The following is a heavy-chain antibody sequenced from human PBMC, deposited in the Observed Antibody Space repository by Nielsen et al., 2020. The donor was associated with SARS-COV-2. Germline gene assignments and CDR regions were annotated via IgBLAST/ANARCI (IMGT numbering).Heavy chain of an antibody. CDR2: VYYSGST. CDR1: GGSISSSSYF. CDR3: ARVQYMATVTTYFDY. Sequence: SETLSLTCTVSGGSISSSSYFWGWIRQPPGKGLEWIGSVYYSGSTYYNPSLKSRVTMSADTSKNQFSLTLSSVTAADTAVYYCARVQYMATVTTYFDYWGQGTLVTVSS. J-gene: IGHJ4*02. D-gene: IGHD4-17*01. V-gene: IGHV4-39*07.